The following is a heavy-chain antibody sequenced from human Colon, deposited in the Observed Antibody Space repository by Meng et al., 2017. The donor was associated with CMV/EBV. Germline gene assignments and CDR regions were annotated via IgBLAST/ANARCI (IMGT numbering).Heavy chain of an antibody. D-gene: IGHD2-2*01. CDR2: ISGSGGST. CDR3: AKDSARVVPAAIRGYFDY. J-gene: IGHJ4*02. V-gene: IGHV3-23*01. CDR1: GFTLSSYT. Sequence: GESLKISCAASGFTLSSYTMSWVRQAPGKGLEWVSAISGSGGSTYYADSVKGRFTISRDNSKNTLYLQMNSLRAEDTAVYYCAKDSARVVPAAIRGYFDYWGQGTLVTVSS.